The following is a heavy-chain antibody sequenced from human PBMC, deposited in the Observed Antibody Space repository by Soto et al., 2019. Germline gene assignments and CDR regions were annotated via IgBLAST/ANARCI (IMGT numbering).Heavy chain of an antibody. J-gene: IGHJ4*02. Sequence: ASVKVSCKASGYTFTSYAMHWVRQAPGQRLEWMGWSNAGNGNTKYSQEFQGRVTITRDTSASTAYMELSSLRSEDMAVYYCARGAYYDFWSGYPSQAFDYWGQGTLVTVSS. D-gene: IGHD3-3*01. V-gene: IGHV1-3*02. CDR3: ARGAYYDFWSGYPSQAFDY. CDR2: SNAGNGNT. CDR1: GYTFTSYA.